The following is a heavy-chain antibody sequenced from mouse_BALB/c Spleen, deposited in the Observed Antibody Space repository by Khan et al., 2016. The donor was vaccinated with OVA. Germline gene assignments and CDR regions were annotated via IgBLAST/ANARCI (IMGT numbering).Heavy chain of an antibody. V-gene: IGHV1S132*01. Sequence: QVQLQQSGAELVKPGASVKLSCKTSGYTFTSYWIQWVKQRPGQGLGRIGQIFPGTDTNYYNETFKGKATLTVDTSSKTAYMQFSSLTSEDSAVYFCARGYVGNYEFAYWGQGTLVTVSP. CDR3: ARGYVGNYEFAY. J-gene: IGHJ3*01. CDR1: GYTFTSYW. CDR2: IFPGTDTN. D-gene: IGHD2-1*01.